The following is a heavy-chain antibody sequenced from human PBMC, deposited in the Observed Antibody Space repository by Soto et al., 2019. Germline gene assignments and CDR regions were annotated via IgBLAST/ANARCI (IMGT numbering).Heavy chain of an antibody. J-gene: IGHJ5*01. D-gene: IGHD2-8*01. CDR2: ITGGGDST. CDR1: GFTFSRYA. V-gene: IGHV3-23*01. CDR3: ARLIGDSWLDS. Sequence: GGSLRLSCAASGFTFSRYAMSWVRQAPGKGLEWVSLITGGGDSTYYADSVKGRFTINPDTSNNHLSLQLDSVTPDDTAVYYCARLIGDSWLDSWGQGTLVTVSS.